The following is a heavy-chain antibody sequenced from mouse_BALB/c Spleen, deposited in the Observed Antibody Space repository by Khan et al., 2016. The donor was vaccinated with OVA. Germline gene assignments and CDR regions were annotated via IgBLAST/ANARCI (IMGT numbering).Heavy chain of an antibody. D-gene: IGHD2-14*01. CDR3: AREGAYYRSDGWFSY. Sequence: VQLQQSGAELARPGASVTMFCKASGYTFTTYTMHWVKQRPGQGLEWIGYINPSNGYTIYNQKFKDKSTLTADKSSSTAYMQLSSLTSDYSAVYYCAREGAYYRSDGWFSYWGQGTLVTVSA. CDR2: INPSNGYT. J-gene: IGHJ3*01. V-gene: IGHV1-4*01. CDR1: GYTFTTYT.